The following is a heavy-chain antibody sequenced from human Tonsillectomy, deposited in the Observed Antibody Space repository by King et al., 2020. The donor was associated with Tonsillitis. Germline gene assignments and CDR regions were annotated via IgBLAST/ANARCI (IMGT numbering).Heavy chain of an antibody. Sequence: VQLVESGGGVVQPGRSLRLSCAASGCTFSSYVMHWVRQAPGKGLERVAFILYDVSNKYYAVSVKGRFTISRDNSKNTTYLQMNSLRAEDTAVYYCAGYRDCSSTSCYTGVDYWGQGTLVTVSS. V-gene: IGHV3-33*01. CDR1: GCTFSSYV. CDR3: AGYRDCSSTSCYTGVDY. CDR2: ILYDVSNK. J-gene: IGHJ4*02. D-gene: IGHD2-2*02.